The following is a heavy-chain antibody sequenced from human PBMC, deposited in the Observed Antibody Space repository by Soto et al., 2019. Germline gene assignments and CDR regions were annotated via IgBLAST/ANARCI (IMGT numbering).Heavy chain of an antibody. Sequence: ASVKVSCKASGGTFSSYTISWVRQAPGQGLEWMGRIIPILGIANYAQKFQGRVTITADKSTSTAYMELSSLRSEDTAVYYCARDPTTGYCSSTSCSGSWGQATLVTVSS. CDR2: IIPILGIA. CDR1: GGTFSSYT. D-gene: IGHD2-2*03. CDR3: ARDPTTGYCSSTSCSGS. J-gene: IGHJ4*02. V-gene: IGHV1-69*04.